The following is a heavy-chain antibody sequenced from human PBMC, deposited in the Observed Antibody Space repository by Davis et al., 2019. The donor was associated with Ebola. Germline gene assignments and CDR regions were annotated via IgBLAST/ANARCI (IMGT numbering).Heavy chain of an antibody. CDR1: GFTFSDYF. CDR2: ITSSGSNI. D-gene: IGHD3-16*01. Sequence: GESLKISCAASGFTFSDYFMSWIRQAPGKGLEWVSYITSSGSNIYYADSVKGRFTVSRDNAKNSLYLQMNSLRAEDTAVYYCARVFDYMDVWGKGTTVTVAS. V-gene: IGHV3-11*04. J-gene: IGHJ6*03. CDR3: ARVFDYMDV.